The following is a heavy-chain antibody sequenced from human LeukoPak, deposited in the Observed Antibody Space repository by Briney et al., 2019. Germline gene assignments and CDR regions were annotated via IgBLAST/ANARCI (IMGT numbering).Heavy chain of an antibody. J-gene: IGHJ4*02. V-gene: IGHV3-7*02. Sequence: GGSLRLSCAASGFTFSSYWMSWVRQAPGKGLEWVANIKQDGSEKYYVDSVKGRFTISRDNAKKSLYLQMNSLRAEDTAVYYCASGLEIVGATRFDYWGQGTLVTVSS. CDR2: IKQDGSEK. CDR3: ASGLEIVGATRFDY. CDR1: GFTFSSYW. D-gene: IGHD1-26*01.